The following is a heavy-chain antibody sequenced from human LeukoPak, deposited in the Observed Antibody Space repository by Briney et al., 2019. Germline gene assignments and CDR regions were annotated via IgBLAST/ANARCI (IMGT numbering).Heavy chain of an antibody. CDR3: AKGHALAGTGGGFDV. Sequence: GGSLRLSCAASGFTFSTYAINWVRQAPGKGLEWVTGISGDGDKTFYADSVKGRVTISRDKSKNTVSIQMTSLRAEDPALYYCAKGHALAGTGGGFDVWGQGTGVAVSS. CDR2: ISGDGDKT. V-gene: IGHV3-23*01. CDR1: GFTFSTYA. J-gene: IGHJ3*01. D-gene: IGHD6-19*01.